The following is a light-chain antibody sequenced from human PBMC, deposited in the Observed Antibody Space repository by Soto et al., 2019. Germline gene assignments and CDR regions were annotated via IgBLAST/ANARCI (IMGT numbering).Light chain of an antibody. CDR1: TSNIGSYS. J-gene: IGLJ2*01. CDR3: AAWEGSLNGPV. Sequence: QSVLTQPPSASGTPGQRVTISCSGGTSNIGSYSVSWYQQLPGTAPKLLIYTTNQRPSGVPERFAGSKSGPPASLSISGLQSEDEADYYWAAWEGSLNGPVFGGGTKVTVL. CDR2: TTN. V-gene: IGLV1-44*01.